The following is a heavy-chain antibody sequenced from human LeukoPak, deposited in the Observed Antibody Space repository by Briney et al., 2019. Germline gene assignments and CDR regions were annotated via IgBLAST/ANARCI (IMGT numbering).Heavy chain of an antibody. CDR3: ARASAAGTFSHLQH. J-gene: IGHJ1*01. V-gene: IGHV1-2*06. CDR1: GYTFTGYY. D-gene: IGHD6-13*01. Sequence: GASVKVSCKASGYTFTGYYMHWVRQAPGQGLEWMGRINPNSGGTNYAQKFQGRVTMTRDTSISTAYMELSRLRSEDTAVYYCARASAAGTFSHLQHWGQGTLVTVSS. CDR2: INPNSGGT.